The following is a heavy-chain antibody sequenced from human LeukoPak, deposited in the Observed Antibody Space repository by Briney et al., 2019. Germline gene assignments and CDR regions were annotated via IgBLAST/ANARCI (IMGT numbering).Heavy chain of an antibody. CDR2: ISSSSSYI. Sequence: AGGSLRLSCAASGFTFSSYSMNWVRQAPGKGLEWVSSISSSSSYIYYADSVKGRFTISRDNAKNSLYLQMNSLRAEDTAVYYCARDQGGDYRDYWGQGTLVTVSS. J-gene: IGHJ4*02. CDR3: ARDQGGDYRDY. CDR1: GFTFSSYS. V-gene: IGHV3-21*01. D-gene: IGHD3-16*01.